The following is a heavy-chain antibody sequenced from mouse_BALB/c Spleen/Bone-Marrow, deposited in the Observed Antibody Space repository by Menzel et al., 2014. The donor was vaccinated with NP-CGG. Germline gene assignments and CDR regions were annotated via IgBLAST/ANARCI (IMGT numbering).Heavy chain of an antibody. V-gene: IGHV1S81*02. CDR3: TRSYYGNYFDV. D-gene: IGHD2-1*01. Sequence: QVQLQQSGAELVKPGASVKLSCKASGYTFTSYYMSWVKQRPGQGLEWIGEINPSNGGTNFNEKFKSKATLTVDKSSSTAYMQLSSLTSEDSAVYYCTRSYYGNYFDVWGAGTTVTVSS. J-gene: IGHJ1*01. CDR2: INPSNGGT. CDR1: GYTFTSYY.